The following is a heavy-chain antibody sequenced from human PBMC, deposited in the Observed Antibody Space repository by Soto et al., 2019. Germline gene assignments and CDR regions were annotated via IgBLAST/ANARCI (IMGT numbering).Heavy chain of an antibody. Sequence: QVQLQESGPGLVKPSETLSLTCTVSGGSISSYYWSWIRQPPGKGLEWIGYIYNSGSTNYNPSLKSRVTISLDTSKNQFSLKLSSVTAAATAVYYCARVYSSTWYYFDFWGQGTLVTVSS. CDR1: GGSISSYY. D-gene: IGHD6-13*01. CDR3: ARVYSSTWYYFDF. J-gene: IGHJ4*02. CDR2: IYNSGST. V-gene: IGHV4-59*01.